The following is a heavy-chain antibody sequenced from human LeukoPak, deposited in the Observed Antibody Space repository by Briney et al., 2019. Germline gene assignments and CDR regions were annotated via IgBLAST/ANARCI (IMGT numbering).Heavy chain of an antibody. CDR3: ARAGHVITMIVVLDAFDI. D-gene: IGHD3-22*01. V-gene: IGHV3-48*03. CDR2: ISSSGRTI. CDR1: GFSFSSYE. J-gene: IGHJ3*02. Sequence: PGGSLRLSCAASGFSFSSYEMNWVRQAPGKGLEWVSYISSSGRTIYYADSVKGRFTISRDNAKNSLYLQMNSLRAEDTAVYYCARAGHVITMIVVLDAFDIWGQGTMVTVSS.